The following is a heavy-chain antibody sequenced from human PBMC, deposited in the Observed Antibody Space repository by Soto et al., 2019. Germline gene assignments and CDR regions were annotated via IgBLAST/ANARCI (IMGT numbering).Heavy chain of an antibody. CDR2: INHSGST. Sequence: QVQLQQWGAGLLKPSETLSLTCAVYGGSFSGYYWSWIRQPPGKGLEWIGEINHSGSTNYTPSLKSRFTISVDTSKSQFSLKLGSVTAADTAVYYCAVITIFGVVKGHAFDIWGQGTMVTVSS. D-gene: IGHD3-3*01. V-gene: IGHV4-34*01. J-gene: IGHJ3*02. CDR3: AVITIFGVVKGHAFDI. CDR1: GGSFSGYY.